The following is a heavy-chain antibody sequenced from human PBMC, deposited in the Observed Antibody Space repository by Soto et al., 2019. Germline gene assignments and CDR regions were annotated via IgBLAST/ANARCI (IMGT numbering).Heavy chain of an antibody. CDR3: AKELLRLGESLERYFDY. J-gene: IGHJ4*02. CDR1: GFTFSTYA. CDR2: ISGSGSSR. Sequence: EVQLLESGGDLVQPGGSLRLSCAASGFTFSTYAMSWVRQAPGKGLEWVSAISGSGSSRYYADSAKGRFTISRDNSKNTLFLQLNSLRAEDTAVYYCAKELLRLGESLERYFDYWGQGTLVTVSS. V-gene: IGHV3-23*01. D-gene: IGHD3-10*01.